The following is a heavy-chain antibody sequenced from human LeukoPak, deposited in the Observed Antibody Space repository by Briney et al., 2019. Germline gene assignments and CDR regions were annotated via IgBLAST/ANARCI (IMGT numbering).Heavy chain of an antibody. V-gene: IGHV3-21*01. CDR3: TRDPSEASHPYYFDY. D-gene: IGHD6-25*01. CDR1: GITFNNYG. J-gene: IGHJ4*02. Sequence: GGSLRLSCAASGITFNNYGLNWVRQAPGKGLEWVSFISSSSSYIYYADSVKGRFTISRDNARNSLHLQMNSLRAEDTAVYYCTRDPSEASHPYYFDYWGQGILVTVSS. CDR2: ISSSSSYI.